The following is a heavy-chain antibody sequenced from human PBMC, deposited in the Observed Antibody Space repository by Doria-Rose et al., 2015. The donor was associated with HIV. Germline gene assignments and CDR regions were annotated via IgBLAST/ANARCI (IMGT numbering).Heavy chain of an antibody. CDR1: GFTFDHYA. Sequence: VQLVQSGGAVVQPGGSLRLSCAVSGFTFDHYAMHWVRQALGKGLEWVSLISWDGGSSYYADSVQGRFTISRDNSKSSLYLQMNSLRAEDTALYYCAKDSDTYYYGSGDAFDVWGQGTMVTVSS. CDR3: AKDSDTYYYGSGDAFDV. CDR2: ISWDGGSS. D-gene: IGHD3-10*01. V-gene: IGHV3-43D*03. J-gene: IGHJ3*01.